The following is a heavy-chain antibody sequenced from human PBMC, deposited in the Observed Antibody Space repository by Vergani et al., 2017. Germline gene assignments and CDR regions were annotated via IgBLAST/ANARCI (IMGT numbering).Heavy chain of an antibody. V-gene: IGHV5-51*01. D-gene: IGHD1-1*01. CDR1: EYSFGNYW. CDR2: IYPADSDT. Sequence: EVELVQSGPEMRKPGESLKISCKRPEYSFGNYWIGWVRQMPGKGLEWMGIIYPADSDTRYSPSFQGQVTISADKSLSTAFLQWDSLKASDTALYYCARHTTYTDSWGQGTLVTVSS. CDR3: ARHTTYTDS. J-gene: IGHJ4*02.